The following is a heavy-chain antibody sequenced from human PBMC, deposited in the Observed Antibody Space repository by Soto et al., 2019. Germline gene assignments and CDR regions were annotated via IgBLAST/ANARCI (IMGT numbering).Heavy chain of an antibody. D-gene: IGHD3-3*01. CDR3: ARAEDYDYWGGPPKYFDN. CDR1: GSTLTELS. Sequence: ASVKVSCKVSGSTLTELSIHWVRQAPGKGLEWMGGFDPEDGSTMYAQRFQGRLTMTEDTSTDTAYMELSSLRSEDTAVYYCARAEDYDYWGGPPKYFDNWGQGTQVTVSS. J-gene: IGHJ4*02. V-gene: IGHV1-24*01. CDR2: FDPEDGST.